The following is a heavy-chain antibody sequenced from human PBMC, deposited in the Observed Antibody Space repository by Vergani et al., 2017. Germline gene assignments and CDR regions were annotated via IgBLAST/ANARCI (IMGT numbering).Heavy chain of an antibody. J-gene: IGHJ6*03. V-gene: IGHV3-30*18. CDR2: ISYDGSNK. CDR1: GFTFSSYG. D-gene: IGHD6-13*01. CDR3: AKAGGSSWPYYDFDYDMDV. Sequence: QVQLVESGGGVVQPGRSLRLSCAASGFTFSSYGMHWVRQAPGKGLEWVAVISYDGSNKYYADAVKGRFTISRDNSKNTLCLQMNSLGADDTALYYCAKAGGSSWPYYDFDYDMDVWGKGTTVNVSS.